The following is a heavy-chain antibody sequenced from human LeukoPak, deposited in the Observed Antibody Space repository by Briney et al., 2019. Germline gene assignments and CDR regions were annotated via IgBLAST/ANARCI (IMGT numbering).Heavy chain of an antibody. CDR3: ARGTGLEDPWGYYFDY. CDR1: GFTFSSYA. J-gene: IGHJ4*02. V-gene: IGHV3-66*02. Sequence: GGSLRLSCAASGFTFSSYAMSWVRQAPGKGLEWVSVIYSGGSTYYADSVKGRFTISRDNSKNTLYLQMNSLRAEDTAVYYCARGTGLEDPWGYYFDYWGQGTLVTVSS. D-gene: IGHD1-1*01. CDR2: IYSGGST.